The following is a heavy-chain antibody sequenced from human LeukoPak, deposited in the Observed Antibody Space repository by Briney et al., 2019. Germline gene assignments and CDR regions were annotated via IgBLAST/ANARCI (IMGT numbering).Heavy chain of an antibody. D-gene: IGHD4-17*01. CDR1: GITFSDHY. CDR3: ARDTDYRDYPPDY. CDR2: ISSSSVYT. J-gene: IGHJ4*02. Sequence: GGSLRLSCAASGITFSDHYMSWIRQAPGKGLEWVSDISSSSVYTNYADSVKGRFTISRDNAKNSLYLQMNSLRAEDTAVYYCARDTDYRDYPPDYWGQGTLVTVSS. V-gene: IGHV3-11*06.